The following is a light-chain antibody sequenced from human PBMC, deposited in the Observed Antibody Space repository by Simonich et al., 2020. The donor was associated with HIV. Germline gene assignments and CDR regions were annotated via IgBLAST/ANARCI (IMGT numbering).Light chain of an antibody. CDR2: EVS. CDR1: QSLLHSVGKTY. J-gene: IGKJ4*01. Sequence: DIVMTQTPLSLSVTPGQPASISCKSSQSLLHSVGKTYLHWYVQKPGQSPQLLIYEVSSRLSGVPDRFSGSGSGTDFTLKISRVEAEDVGVYYCMQGINLPLTFGGGTKVEIK. CDR3: MQGINLPLT. V-gene: IGKV2-29*02.